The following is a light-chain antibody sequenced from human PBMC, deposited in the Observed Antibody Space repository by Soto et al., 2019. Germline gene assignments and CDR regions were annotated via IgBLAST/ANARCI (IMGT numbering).Light chain of an antibody. CDR3: QQRSNWPPRFT. J-gene: IGKJ3*01. V-gene: IGKV3-11*01. Sequence: EIVLTQSQATLSLSPGERATLSCRASQSVSSYLAWYQQKPGQAPRLLIYDASNKATGIPARLSGSGYGTDFTLTISSLEPEDFAVYYCQQRSNWPPRFTFGPGTKVDIK. CDR1: QSVSSY. CDR2: DAS.